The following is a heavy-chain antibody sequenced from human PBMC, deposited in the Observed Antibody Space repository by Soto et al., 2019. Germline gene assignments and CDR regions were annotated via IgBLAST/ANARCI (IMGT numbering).Heavy chain of an antibody. CDR3: ARERELYSR. J-gene: IGHJ4*02. D-gene: IGHD1-26*01. CDR2: IKEDGSEK. Sequence: GGSLRLSCAASGFTFSNYWMSWVRQAPGKGLEWVANIKEDGSEKYYVDSVKGRFTISRDNAKNSLYLQMNSLRAEDTALYYCARERELYSRWGQGTQVTVS. CDR1: GFTFSNYW. V-gene: IGHV3-7*01.